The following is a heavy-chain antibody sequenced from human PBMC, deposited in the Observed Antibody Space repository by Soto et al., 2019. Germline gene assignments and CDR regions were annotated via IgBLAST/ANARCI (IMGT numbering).Heavy chain of an antibody. D-gene: IGHD3-16*01. CDR2: IKQDGSEK. CDR1: GFTFSDSW. J-gene: IGHJ6*02. CDR3: ASLGRHG. Sequence: GGSLRLSCAASGFTFSDSWMDWVRQAPGKGPEWVANIKQDGSEKNYVDSVKGRFIISRDNAKNSLHLQMNSLRAEDTAVYYCASLGRHGWGQGTTVTVSS. V-gene: IGHV3-7*01.